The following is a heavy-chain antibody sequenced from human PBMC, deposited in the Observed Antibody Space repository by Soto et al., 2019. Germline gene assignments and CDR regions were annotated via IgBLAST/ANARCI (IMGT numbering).Heavy chain of an antibody. CDR2: ILYDGSNT. Sequence: QPEGSLRLSCAASGFTFSNFGMHWVRQAPGKGLEWVAAILYDGSNTYYADSVKGRFTISRDNSKNTLYLEMNSLRHEDTAVYYCASPSPFDYWGQGT. V-gene: IGHV3-30*03. J-gene: IGHJ4*02. CDR1: GFTFSNFG. CDR3: ASPSPFDY.